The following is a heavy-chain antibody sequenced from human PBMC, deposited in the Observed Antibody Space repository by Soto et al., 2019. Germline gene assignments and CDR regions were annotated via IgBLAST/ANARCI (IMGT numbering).Heavy chain of an antibody. CDR1: GYTFTSYY. Sequence: QVQLEQSGAEVKNPGASVKVSCKASGYTFTSYYMHWVRQAPGQGLEWMGVINPGGGITSYAENLHGRVTMTRDTSTSTAYMELSSLRSEDTAIYYCASFIAARRPRSPFDYWGQGTLVTVSS. J-gene: IGHJ4*02. CDR3: ASFIAARRPRSPFDY. V-gene: IGHV1-46*01. D-gene: IGHD6-6*01. CDR2: INPGGGIT.